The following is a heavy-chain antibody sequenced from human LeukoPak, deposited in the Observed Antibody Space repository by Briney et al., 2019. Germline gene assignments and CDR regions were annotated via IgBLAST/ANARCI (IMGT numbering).Heavy chain of an antibody. V-gene: IGHV5-51*01. J-gene: IGHJ4*02. CDR2: IYPSDSDT. CDR3: ARRRGSWGFDY. CDR1: GYSFTIYW. D-gene: IGHD1-26*01. Sequence: GESLKISCKASGYSFTIYWIGWVRQMSGKGLEWMGIIYPSDSDTRYSQSFQGQVTISADKSISTAYLQWSSLKASDTAMYYCARRRGSWGFDYWGQGTLVTVSS.